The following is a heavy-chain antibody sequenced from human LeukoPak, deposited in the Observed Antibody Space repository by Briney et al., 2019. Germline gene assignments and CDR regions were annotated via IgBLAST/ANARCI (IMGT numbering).Heavy chain of an antibody. CDR1: GFTFSSYA. CDR2: ISHAGTNK. V-gene: IGHV3-30-3*01. CDR3: ARDLGGAAAETR. Sequence: GGSLRLSCAASGFTFSSYAMHWVRQAPGKGLEWVAVISHAGTNKYYADSVKGRFTISRDNSKNTLYLQMNSLRAEDTAVYYCARDLGGAAAETRGGQGTLVTVSS. J-gene: IGHJ4*02. D-gene: IGHD6-13*01.